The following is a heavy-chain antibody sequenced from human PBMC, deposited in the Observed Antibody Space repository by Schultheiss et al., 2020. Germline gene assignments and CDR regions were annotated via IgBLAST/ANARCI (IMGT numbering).Heavy chain of an antibody. Sequence: SETLSLTSTISGGSISSDSNYWVWIRQHPGKGLEWIGYIYYSGSTYSNPSLKSRLTMSIDTSKNQFSLRLDSVTAADTAVYYCATKREGAGTSMANWGQGTLVTVSS. CDR1: GGSISSDSNY. CDR2: IYYSGST. D-gene: IGHD1-26*01. V-gene: IGHV4-31*03. J-gene: IGHJ4*02. CDR3: ATKREGAGTSMAN.